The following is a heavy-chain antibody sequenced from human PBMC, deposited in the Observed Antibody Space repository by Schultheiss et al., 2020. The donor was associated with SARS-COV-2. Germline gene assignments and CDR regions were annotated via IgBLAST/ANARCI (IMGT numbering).Heavy chain of an antibody. CDR1: GFSLSTSGMC. CDR3: ARTVEYSSSFYYYYGMDV. D-gene: IGHD6-6*01. J-gene: IGHJ6*02. CDR2: IDWDDDK. Sequence: SGPTLVKPTQALTLTCTFSGFSLSTSGMCVSWIRQPPGKALEWLALIDWDDDKYYSTSLKTRLTISKDTSKNQVVLTMTNMDPVDTATYYCARTVEYSSSFYYYYGMDVWGQGTTVTVSS. V-gene: IGHV2-70*01.